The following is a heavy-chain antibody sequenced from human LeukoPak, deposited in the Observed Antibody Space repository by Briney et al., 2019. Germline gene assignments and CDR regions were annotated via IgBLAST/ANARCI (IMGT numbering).Heavy chain of an antibody. CDR1: GFTFSSYG. V-gene: IGHV3-30*18. Sequence: HPGGSLRLSCAASGFTFSSYGMHWVRQAPGKGLEWVAVISYDGSNKYYADSVKGRFTISRDNSKNTLYLQMNSLRAEDTAVYYCAKGAARPDYWGQGTLVTVSS. CDR3: AKGAARPDY. CDR2: ISYDGSNK. J-gene: IGHJ4*02. D-gene: IGHD6-6*01.